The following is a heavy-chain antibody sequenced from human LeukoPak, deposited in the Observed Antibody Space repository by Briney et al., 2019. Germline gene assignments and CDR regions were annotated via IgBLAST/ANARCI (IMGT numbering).Heavy chain of an antibody. J-gene: IGHJ4*02. V-gene: IGHV3-48*01. CDR3: ARDSVVVVASYVFDY. CDR2: ISSRSTTI. CDR1: GFAFSTYS. D-gene: IGHD2-15*01. Sequence: PGGSLRLSCAASGFAFSTYSMNWVRQTPGKGLEWVSYISSRSTTIHYADSVKGRFTISRDNAKNSLYLQMNSLRAEDTAVYYCARDSVVVVASYVFDYWGQGTLVTVSS.